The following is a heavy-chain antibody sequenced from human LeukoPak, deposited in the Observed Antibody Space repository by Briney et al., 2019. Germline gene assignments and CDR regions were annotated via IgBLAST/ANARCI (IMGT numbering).Heavy chain of an antibody. CDR2: IIPIFGTA. CDR1: GGTFSSYP. V-gene: IGHV1-69*13. J-gene: IGHJ4*02. Sequence: SVKVSCKASGGTFSSYPSSWVRQAPGQGLEWMGGIIPIFGTANYAQKFQGRATITADESTSTAYMELSRLRTEDTAVYYCASAWGSGPFDYWGQGTLVTASS. D-gene: IGHD3-10*01. CDR3: ASAWGSGPFDY.